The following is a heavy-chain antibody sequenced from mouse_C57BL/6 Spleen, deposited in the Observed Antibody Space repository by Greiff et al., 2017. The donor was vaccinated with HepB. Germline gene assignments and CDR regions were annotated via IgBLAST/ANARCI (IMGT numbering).Heavy chain of an antibody. Sequence: EVQLQQSGPELVKPGASVKISCKASGYTFTDYYMNWVKQSHGKSLEWIGDINPNNGGTSYNQKFKGKATLTVDKSSSTAYMELRSRTSEDSAVYYCARSPIITTVVATNDYWGQGTTLTVSS. J-gene: IGHJ2*01. CDR3: ARSPIITTVVATNDY. CDR1: GYTFTDYY. D-gene: IGHD1-1*01. CDR2: INPNNGGT. V-gene: IGHV1-26*01.